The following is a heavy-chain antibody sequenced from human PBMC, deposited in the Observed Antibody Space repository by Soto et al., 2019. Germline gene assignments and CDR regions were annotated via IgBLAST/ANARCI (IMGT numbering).Heavy chain of an antibody. CDR1: GFTFSSYA. CDR3: AREGRFLEWLPFDY. CDR2: ISYDGSNK. J-gene: IGHJ4*02. D-gene: IGHD3-3*01. Sequence: GGSLRLSCAASGFTFSSYAMHWVRQAPGKGLEWVAVISYDGSNKYYADSVKGRFTISRDNSKNTLYLQMNSLRAEDTAVYYCAREGRFLEWLPFDYWGQGTPVTVSS. V-gene: IGHV3-30-3*01.